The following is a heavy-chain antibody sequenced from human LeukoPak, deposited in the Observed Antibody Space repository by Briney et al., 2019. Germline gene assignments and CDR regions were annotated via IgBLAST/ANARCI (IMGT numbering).Heavy chain of an antibody. CDR1: GYTFTSYD. D-gene: IGHD3-10*01. J-gene: IGHJ4*02. CDR2: MNPNSGNT. V-gene: IGHV1-8*01. Sequence: ASVTVSFKASGYTFTSYDINWVRQAAGQGLEWMGWMNPNSGNTGYAQKFQGRVTMTRNTSISTAYMELSSLRSEDTAVYYCARANGEMATHGDDFDYWGQGTLVTVSS. CDR3: ARANGEMATHGDDFDY.